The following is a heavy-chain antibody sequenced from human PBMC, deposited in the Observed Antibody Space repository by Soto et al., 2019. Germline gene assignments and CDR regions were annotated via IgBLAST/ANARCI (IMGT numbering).Heavy chain of an antibody. V-gene: IGHV3-7*01. J-gene: IGHJ6*03. CDR3: ASTVTTYYYYYYMDV. D-gene: IGHD4-17*01. CDR1: GFTFSSYW. CDR2: IKQDGSEK. Sequence: GGSLRLSCAASGFTFSSYWMSWVRQAPGKGLEWVANIKQDGSEKYYVDSVKGRFTISRDNAKNSLYLQMNSLRAEDTAVYYCASTVTTYYYYYYMDVWGKGTTVTVSS.